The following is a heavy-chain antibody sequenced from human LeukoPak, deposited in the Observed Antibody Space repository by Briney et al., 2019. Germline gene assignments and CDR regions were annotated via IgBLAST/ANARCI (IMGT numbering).Heavy chain of an antibody. V-gene: IGHV3-74*01. Sequence: PGGSLRLSCAASGFTFSRNWMHWVRQAPGKGLLWVSRISSDGSTTTYADSVKGRFIISRDNAKNTLYVQMNSLRVEDTAVYFCVRESEYFDWLLDYWGQGTLVTVSS. J-gene: IGHJ4*02. CDR1: GFTFSRNW. CDR3: VRESEYFDWLLDY. CDR2: ISSDGSTT. D-gene: IGHD3-9*01.